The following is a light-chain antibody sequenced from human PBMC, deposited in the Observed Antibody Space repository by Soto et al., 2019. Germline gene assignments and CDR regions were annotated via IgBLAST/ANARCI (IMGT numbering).Light chain of an antibody. CDR3: QQYNNWPPAPT. CDR2: DAS. CDR1: QYISTN. J-gene: IGKJ4*01. V-gene: IGKV3-15*01. Sequence: EIVMTQSPATLSVSPGEGATLSCRASQYISTNLAWYQQSPGQALRLLIYDASTMATGIPAWFSGSGSGPEFTPTISSLQSEDSAVYYCQQYNNWPPAPTFGGGTKVEIK.